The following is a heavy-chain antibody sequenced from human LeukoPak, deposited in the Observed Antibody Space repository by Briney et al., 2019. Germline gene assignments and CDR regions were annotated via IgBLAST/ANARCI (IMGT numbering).Heavy chain of an antibody. CDR1: GFTFRSYR. V-gene: IGHV3-21*01. D-gene: IGHD6-13*01. J-gene: IGHJ4*02. Sequence: GGSLRLSCAASGFTFRSYRMNWVRQAPGKGLEWVSSITGSGGYIYYADSLKGRFTISRDNARNSLYLQMNRLRAEDTAVYYCARDTGSSSRFDYWGQGALVTVSS. CDR2: ITGSGGYI. CDR3: ARDTGSSSRFDY.